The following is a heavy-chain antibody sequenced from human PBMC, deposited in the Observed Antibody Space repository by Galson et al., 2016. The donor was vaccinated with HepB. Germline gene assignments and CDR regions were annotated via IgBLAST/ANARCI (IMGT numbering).Heavy chain of an antibody. D-gene: IGHD6-19*01. V-gene: IGHV2-70*11. Sequence: PALVKPTQTLTLTCTFSGFSLSTSGMFINWIRQPPGKALEWLARIDWDDDKYYSTSLKTRLTISKDTSKNQVVLRMTNMDPVDTGTYYCARLIYSSGWYVEFDYWGQGTLVTVSS. CDR3: ARLIYSSGWYVEFDY. CDR2: IDWDDDK. CDR1: GFSLSTSGMF. J-gene: IGHJ4*02.